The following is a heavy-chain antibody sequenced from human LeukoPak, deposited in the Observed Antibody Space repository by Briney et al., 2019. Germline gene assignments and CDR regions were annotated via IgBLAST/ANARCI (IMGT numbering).Heavy chain of an antibody. V-gene: IGHV3-21*01. CDR1: GFTFSSYS. D-gene: IGHD3-3*01. CDR3: ARDRPTGASRLFVVQ. J-gene: IGHJ4*02. Sequence: GGSLRLSCAASGFTFSSYSMTWVRQAPGKGLEWVSSMSSGGRYKYYADSVRGRFTISRDNAKNSLYLLMNSLRVEDTAVYYCARDRPTGASRLFVVQWGQGTLVTVSS. CDR2: MSSGGRYK.